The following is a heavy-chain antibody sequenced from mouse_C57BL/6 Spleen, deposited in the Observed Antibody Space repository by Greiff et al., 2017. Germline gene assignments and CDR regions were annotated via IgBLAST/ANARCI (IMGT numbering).Heavy chain of an antibody. J-gene: IGHJ1*03. CDR2: IDPSDSYT. D-gene: IGHD2-1*01. CDR1: GYTFTSYW. CDR3: ARNYGNSWYFDG. V-gene: IGHV1-69*01. Sequence: VQLQQPGAELVLPGASVKLSCKASGYTFTSYWMHWVKQRPGQGLEWIGEIDPSDSYTNYNQKFKGKSTLTVDKSSSTAYMQLSSLTSEDSAVYDCARNYGNSWYFDGWGTGTTVTVSS.